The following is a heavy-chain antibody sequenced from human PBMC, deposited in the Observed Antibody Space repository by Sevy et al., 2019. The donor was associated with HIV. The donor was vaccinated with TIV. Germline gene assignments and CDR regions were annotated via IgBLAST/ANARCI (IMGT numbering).Heavy chain of an antibody. D-gene: IGHD6-6*01. CDR2: IDWDDDK. CDR1: GFSVSTSGMC. V-gene: IGHV2-70*11. CDR3: ARSRQLVVRSVYYYYYGMDV. J-gene: IGHJ6*02. Sequence: SGPTLVKPTQTLTLTCTFSGFSVSTSGMCVSWIRQPPGKAVEWLARIDWDDDKYYSTSLKTRFTISKDTSKNQGVLRMTNTDPVDTATYYRARSRQLVVRSVYYYYYGMDVWGQGTPVTVSS.